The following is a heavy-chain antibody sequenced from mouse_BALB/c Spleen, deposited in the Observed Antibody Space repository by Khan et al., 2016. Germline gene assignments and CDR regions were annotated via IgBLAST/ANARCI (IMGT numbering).Heavy chain of an antibody. CDR1: GYSITSDYA. CDR2: INYSGNT. D-gene: IGHD2-3*01. J-gene: IGHJ2*01. CDR3: ARMIPHCFAD. Sequence: EVQLQESGPGLVKPSQSLSLTCTVTGYSITSDYAWNWIRQFPGNKLEWMGYINYSGNTSYNPSLKSRISITRDTSKNQFFLQLNSVTTEDTATYNCARMIPHCFADWGQDTTLTVSS. V-gene: IGHV3-2*02.